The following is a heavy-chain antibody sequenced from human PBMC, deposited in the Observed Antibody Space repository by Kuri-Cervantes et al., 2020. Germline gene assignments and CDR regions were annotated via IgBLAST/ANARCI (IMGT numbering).Heavy chain of an antibody. D-gene: IGHD1-7*01. V-gene: IGHV1-3*01. Sequence: ASVKVSCKASGHTLISYALHWVRQAPGQRPEWMGFINAVNVNTKYSPRFQGRVTITRHTSANTAYMELSSLRSEDTAVYYCAALRGNSADYWGQGTLVTVSS. CDR1: GHTLISYA. CDR3: AALRGNSADY. CDR2: INAVNVNT. J-gene: IGHJ4*02.